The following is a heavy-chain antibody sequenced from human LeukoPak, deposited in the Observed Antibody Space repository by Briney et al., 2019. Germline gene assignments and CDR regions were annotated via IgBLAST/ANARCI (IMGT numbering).Heavy chain of an antibody. Sequence: SETLSLTCTVSGGSSSGYYWSWIRQPPGKGLEWIGYIFYSGSTNYNPSLESRITISADMSKNQFSLKLTSVTAAATAVYYCASHRLAAAGLFHYWGQGTLVTVSS. CDR3: ASHRLAAAGLFHY. V-gene: IGHV4-59*01. J-gene: IGHJ4*02. CDR2: IFYSGST. CDR1: GGSSSGYY. D-gene: IGHD6-13*01.